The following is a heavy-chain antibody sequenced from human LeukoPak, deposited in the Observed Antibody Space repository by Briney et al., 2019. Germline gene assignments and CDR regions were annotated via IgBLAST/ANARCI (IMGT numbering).Heavy chain of an antibody. V-gene: IGHV3-30*18. CDR3: AKDWAPYCGGDCYFNY. Sequence: GGSLRLSCAASGFIFNNYGMRWVRQAPGKGLEWVAVISYDGSNKNYADSVKGRFTISRDSSKNTVYLQMNSLRVEDTAVYYCAKDWAPYCGGDCYFNYWGQGTLVTVSS. CDR1: GFIFNNYG. J-gene: IGHJ4*02. CDR2: ISYDGSNK. D-gene: IGHD2-21*02.